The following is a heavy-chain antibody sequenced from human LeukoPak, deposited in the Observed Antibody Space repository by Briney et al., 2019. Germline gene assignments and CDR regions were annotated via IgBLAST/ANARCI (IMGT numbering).Heavy chain of an antibody. Sequence: PGGSLRLSCAASGFTFSSYAMSWVRQAPGKGLEWVSGMSGSGGRTYYAGSVKGRFTISRDNSKNTLYLQINSLRAEDTAVYYCVRGSYGAYDYWGQGSLVTVSS. D-gene: IGHD4-17*01. J-gene: IGHJ4*02. CDR1: GFTFSSYA. CDR2: MSGSGGRT. CDR3: VRGSYGAYDY. V-gene: IGHV3-23*01.